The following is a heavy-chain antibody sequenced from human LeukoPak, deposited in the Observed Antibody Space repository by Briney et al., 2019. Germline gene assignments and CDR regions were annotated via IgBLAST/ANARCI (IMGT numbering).Heavy chain of an antibody. Sequence: GESLKISCKGSGYSFTTNWIGWVRQMPGKGLEWIGIIYSGDSDTRYSLSFQGQVTMSADKSINTAYLQWSSLKASDTAMYYCARGYDSSGSYYFDYWGQGTLVTVSS. V-gene: IGHV5-51*01. J-gene: IGHJ4*02. CDR3: ARGYDSSGSYYFDY. CDR1: GYSFTTNW. D-gene: IGHD3-22*01. CDR2: IYSGDSDT.